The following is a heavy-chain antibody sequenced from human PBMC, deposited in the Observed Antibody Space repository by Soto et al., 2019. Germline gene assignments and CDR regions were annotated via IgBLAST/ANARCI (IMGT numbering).Heavy chain of an antibody. CDR1: GFIVSGNY. V-gene: IGHV3-53*01. D-gene: IGHD3-22*01. Sequence: PGGSLRLSCAASGFIVSGNYMSWVRQAPGKGLEWVSLIYSGGGTYYADSVKGRFTISRDNSKNTLYLQMNSLRAEDTAVYYCARGSSDSSGYYSYFHYWGQGTLVTVSS. J-gene: IGHJ4*02. CDR2: IYSGGGT. CDR3: ARGSSDSSGYYSYFHY.